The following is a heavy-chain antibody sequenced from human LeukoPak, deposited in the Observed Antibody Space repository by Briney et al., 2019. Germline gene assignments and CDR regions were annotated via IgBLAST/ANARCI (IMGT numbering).Heavy chain of an antibody. CDR1: GFTLSNHA. Sequence: GGSPRLSCAASGFTLSNHATHWVRQGPGKGLEYVSAISLTGDSTYYANSVKGRFTISRDDSKNTLYLQMGSLQTEDMAVYYCARSYASGIHYMDVWGKGSTVTVSS. J-gene: IGHJ6*03. CDR2: ISLTGDST. CDR3: ARSYASGIHYMDV. D-gene: IGHD3-10*01. V-gene: IGHV3-64*01.